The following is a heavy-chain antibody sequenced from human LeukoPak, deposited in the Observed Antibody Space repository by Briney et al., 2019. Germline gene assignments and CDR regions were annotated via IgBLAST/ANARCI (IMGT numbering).Heavy chain of an antibody. V-gene: IGHV3-23*01. J-gene: IGHJ2*01. CDR3: AKNLRSSSSIGSWYFDL. Sequence: GGSLRLSCAASGFTFSNYGMSWVRQAPGKGLEWVSGISGSGLSIDYADSVKGRLTISRDNSKNTLYLQMNSLRVDDTAAYYCAKNLRSSSSIGSWYFDLWGRGTLVTVSS. CDR2: ISGSGLSI. CDR1: GFTFSNYG. D-gene: IGHD6-6*01.